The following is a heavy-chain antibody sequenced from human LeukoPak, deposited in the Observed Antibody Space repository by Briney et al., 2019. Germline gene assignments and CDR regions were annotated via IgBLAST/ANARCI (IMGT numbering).Heavy chain of an antibody. D-gene: IGHD2-8*01. CDR3: ARSGCTNGICFEFDC. CDR1: GGSISSSGYY. Sequence: SETLSLTCTVSGGSISSSGYYWSWIRQHPGKGLEWIGYIYYSGTTYYNPSLQSRGTMSVDTSKNQFSLKLSSVTAADTAMYYCARSGCTNGICFEFDCWGQGTLVTVSS. J-gene: IGHJ4*02. V-gene: IGHV4-31*03. CDR2: IYYSGTT.